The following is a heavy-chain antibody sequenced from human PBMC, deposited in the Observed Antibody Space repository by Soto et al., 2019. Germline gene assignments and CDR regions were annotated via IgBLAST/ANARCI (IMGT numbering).Heavy chain of an antibody. V-gene: IGHV4-59*12. CDR1: GGSISIYY. D-gene: IGHD3-22*01. J-gene: IGHJ4*02. Sequence: SETLSLTCTVSGGSISIYYWSWIRQPPGKGLEWIGYIYYSGSTNYNPSLKSRVTISVDRSKNQFSLKLSSVTAADTAVYYCARGGVDYYDSSGYYFSPYYFDYWGQGTLVTVSS. CDR3: ARGGVDYYDSSGYYFSPYYFDY. CDR2: IYYSGST.